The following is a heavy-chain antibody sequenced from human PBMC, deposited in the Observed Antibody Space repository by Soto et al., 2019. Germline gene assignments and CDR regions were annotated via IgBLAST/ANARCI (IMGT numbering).Heavy chain of an antibody. J-gene: IGHJ2*01. CDR2: ISYDGSNK. V-gene: IGHV3-30-3*01. CDR3: ASPLWRDDYNWGYFDL. CDR1: GFTFSSYA. D-gene: IGHD4-4*01. Sequence: QVQLVESGGGVVQPGRSLRLSCAASGFTFSSYAMHWVRQAPGKGLEWVAVISYDGSNKYYAASVKGRLTITRDNSKISLYLQMNSLRAEDTAVYYCASPLWRDDYNWGYFDLWGRGTLVTVSS.